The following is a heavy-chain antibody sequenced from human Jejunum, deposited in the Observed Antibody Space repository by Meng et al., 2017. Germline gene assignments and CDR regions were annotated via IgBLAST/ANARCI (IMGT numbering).Heavy chain of an antibody. Sequence: QVQRPGPGQGLGKPSGTLILSVIFSGAALTTKTYWSWVRQSPQKGMEWIGQIDHRGSPYSNPSLKSRVTMSSDKSKSQVSLQLTSVTAADTAVYYCAKHGGYYQHYWGQGTLVTVSS. J-gene: IGHJ4*02. CDR2: IDHRGSP. D-gene: IGHD3-22*01. CDR1: GAALTTKTY. CDR3: AKHGGYYQHY. V-gene: IGHV4-4*02.